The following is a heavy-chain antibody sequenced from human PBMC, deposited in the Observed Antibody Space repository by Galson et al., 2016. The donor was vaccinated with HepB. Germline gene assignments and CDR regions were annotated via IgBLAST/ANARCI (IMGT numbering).Heavy chain of an antibody. J-gene: IGHJ4*02. D-gene: IGHD2-15*01. CDR1: GFTFTNYA. V-gene: IGHV3-30-3*01. Sequence: LRLSCAASGFTFTNYAIHWVRQAPGKGLEWVAVISYDGTTKKYSDSVRGRLTISRDNSKKTVYLHFNSLTNEDTAVYYWARESFVDTPLAQDYWGQGTLVTVSS. CDR3: ARESFVDTPLAQDY. CDR2: ISYDGTTK.